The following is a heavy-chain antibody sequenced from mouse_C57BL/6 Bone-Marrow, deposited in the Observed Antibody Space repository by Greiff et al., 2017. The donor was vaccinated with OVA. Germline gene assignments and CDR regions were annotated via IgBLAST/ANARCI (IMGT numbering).Heavy chain of an antibody. CDR2: ISSGGSYT. Sequence: DVMLVESGGDLVKPGGSLKLSCAASGFTFSSYCMSWVRQTPDKRLEWVATISSGGSYTCYPDSVTGRFTISSDNAKNTLYLQMSSVKYEDTAMYYCARHGNYVMDYWGQGTSVTVSS. J-gene: IGHJ4*01. V-gene: IGHV5-6*02. CDR3: ARHGNYVMDY. D-gene: IGHD2-1*01. CDR1: GFTFSSYC.